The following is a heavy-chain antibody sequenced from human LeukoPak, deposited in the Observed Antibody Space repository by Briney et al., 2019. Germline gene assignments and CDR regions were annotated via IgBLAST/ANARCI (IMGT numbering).Heavy chain of an antibody. CDR3: ASPGVGSGWAFDY. CDR2: ISSSSSYI. J-gene: IGHJ4*02. Sequence: XVSSISSSSSYIYYADSVKGRFTISRDNAKNSLYLQMNSLRAEDTAVYYCASPGVGSGWAFDYWGQGTLVTVSS. D-gene: IGHD6-19*01. V-gene: IGHV3-21*01.